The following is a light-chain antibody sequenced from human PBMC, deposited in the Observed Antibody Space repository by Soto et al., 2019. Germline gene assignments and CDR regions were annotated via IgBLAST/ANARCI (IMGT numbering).Light chain of an antibody. CDR2: DAS. V-gene: IGKV3-11*01. J-gene: IGKJ5*01. CDR3: QKRSEWPIT. CDR1: QRISSY. Sequence: EIVLPQSPATLSLSPGERATLSCRASQRISSYLAWYQQKPGQAPRLFIYDASNRATGIPARFSGSGSGTDFTLTISSLEPEEFAVYYCQKRSEWPITFGQGTRLEIK.